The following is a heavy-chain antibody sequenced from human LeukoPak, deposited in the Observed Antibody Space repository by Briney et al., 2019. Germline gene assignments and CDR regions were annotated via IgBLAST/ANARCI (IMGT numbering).Heavy chain of an antibody. CDR2: ISYNSGTI. Sequence: PGRSLRLSCAASGFTFDDYALHWVRQAPGKGLEWVSGISYNSGTIAYADSVKARFTISRDNAKSSLYLEMNNLRLEDTAFYLCAKARSGYLTPFDYWGQGALVTVSS. CDR3: AKARSGYLTPFDY. CDR1: GFTFDDYA. J-gene: IGHJ4*02. V-gene: IGHV3-9*01. D-gene: IGHD3-3*01.